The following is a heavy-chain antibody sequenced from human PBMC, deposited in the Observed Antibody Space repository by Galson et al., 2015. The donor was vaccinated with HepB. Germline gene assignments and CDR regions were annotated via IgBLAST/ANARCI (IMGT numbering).Heavy chain of an antibody. V-gene: IGHV3-11*01. CDR2: ISSTGSTI. CDR3: ARGATTIRGGIPF. CDR1: GFPFSDYY. D-gene: IGHD3-10*01. Sequence: LRLSCAASGFPFSDYYMNWIRQAPGKGLEWISYISSTGSTIYHADSVRGRITISRDNVKNSLYLHMNSLRAADTAVYYCARGATTIRGGIPFWGQGTLVTVSS. J-gene: IGHJ4*02.